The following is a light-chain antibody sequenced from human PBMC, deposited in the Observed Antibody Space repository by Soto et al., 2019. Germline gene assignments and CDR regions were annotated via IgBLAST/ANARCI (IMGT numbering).Light chain of an antibody. Sequence: DIQMTQSPSTLSASVGDRVTITCRASQSISNLLAWYQQKPGKAPKLLIYKASSLESGVPSRFSGSGSGTVFTLTISSLQPDDLATYYCQQYNTFSYTFGQGTKLEIK. J-gene: IGKJ2*01. CDR2: KAS. V-gene: IGKV1-5*03. CDR1: QSISNL. CDR3: QQYNTFSYT.